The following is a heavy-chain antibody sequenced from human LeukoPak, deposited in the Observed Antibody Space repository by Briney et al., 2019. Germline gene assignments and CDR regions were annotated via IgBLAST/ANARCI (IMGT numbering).Heavy chain of an antibody. CDR3: ARDEFSGSYPPHNFDC. D-gene: IGHD3-16*02. CDR1: GFTFSSYS. V-gene: IGHV3-21*01. J-gene: IGHJ4*02. CDR2: ISGSSSYI. Sequence: GGSLRLSCAASGFTFSSYSMNWVRQAPGKGLEWVSSISGSSSYIYYADSVKGRFTISRDNAKNSLDLQMNSLRAEDTAVYYCARDEFSGSYPPHNFDCWGQGILVTVSS.